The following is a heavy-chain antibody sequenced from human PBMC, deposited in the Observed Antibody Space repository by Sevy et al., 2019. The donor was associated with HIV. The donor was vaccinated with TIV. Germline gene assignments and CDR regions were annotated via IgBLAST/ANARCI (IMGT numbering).Heavy chain of an antibody. CDR3: ASPLHYYDSPSAY. Sequence: GGSLRLSCAASGFTLSYYIMNWVRQAPGKGLEWVSSISSGSSYVYHADSVKGRFTISRDNAKNSLYLQMNSLRTEDTAVYYCASPLHYYDSPSAYWGQGTQVTVSS. V-gene: IGHV3-21*01. J-gene: IGHJ4*02. CDR2: ISSGSSYV. CDR1: GFTLSYYI. D-gene: IGHD3-22*01.